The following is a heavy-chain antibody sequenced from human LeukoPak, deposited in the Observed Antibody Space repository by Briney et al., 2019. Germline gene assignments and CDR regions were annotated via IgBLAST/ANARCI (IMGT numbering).Heavy chain of an antibody. CDR2: NSAYNGNT. Sequence: ASVKVSCKASGYTFTSYGISWVRETPGQGLEWMGWNSAYNGNTNYAQKLQGRVTMTTDTSTSTAYMELRSLRSDDTAVYYCARVQQLVSDYWGQGTLVTVSS. D-gene: IGHD6-13*01. CDR1: GYTFTSYG. J-gene: IGHJ4*02. V-gene: IGHV1-18*01. CDR3: ARVQQLVSDY.